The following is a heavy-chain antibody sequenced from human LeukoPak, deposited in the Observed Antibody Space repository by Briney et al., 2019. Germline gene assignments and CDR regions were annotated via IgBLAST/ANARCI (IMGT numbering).Heavy chain of an antibody. D-gene: IGHD2-15*01. J-gene: IGHJ5*02. V-gene: IGHV1-2*02. CDR2: INPNSGGT. Sequence: ASVKVSCKASGYTFTSYAMNWVRQAPGQGLEWMGWINPNSGGTNYTQKFQGRVTMTRDTSISTVYMELSRLRSDDTAVYYCAREHSWDANWFDPWGQGTLVTVSS. CDR3: AREHSWDANWFDP. CDR1: GYTFTSYA.